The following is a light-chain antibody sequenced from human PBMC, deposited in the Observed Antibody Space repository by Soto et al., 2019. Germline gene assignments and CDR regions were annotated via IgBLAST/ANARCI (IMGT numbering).Light chain of an antibody. CDR2: LGS. Sequence: DIVMTQSQLSLPVTPGEPASISCRSSQSLLHSNGYNYLDWYLQKPGQSPQLLIYLGSNRVSGVPDMFSGSGSGTDFTLKISRVEAEDVGVYYFMQAIQTPLTFAGGTKVDIK. CDR1: QSLLHSNGYNY. CDR3: MQAIQTPLT. J-gene: IGKJ4*01. V-gene: IGKV2-28*01.